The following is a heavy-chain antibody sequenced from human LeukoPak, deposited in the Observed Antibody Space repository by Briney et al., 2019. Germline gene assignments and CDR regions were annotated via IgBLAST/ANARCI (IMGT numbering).Heavy chain of an antibody. J-gene: IGHJ4*02. V-gene: IGHV3-21*01. D-gene: IGHD5-12*01. CDR3: ARVHSGLFDY. CDR1: GFTFSSYS. CDR2: ITSSSTYI. Sequence: GGSLRLSCAASGFTFSSYSMNWVRQAPGKGLELFSSITSSSTYIYYAESVKGRFTISRDNAKNSLYLQMNSLRAEDTAVYYCARVHSGLFDYWGQGTLVTVSS.